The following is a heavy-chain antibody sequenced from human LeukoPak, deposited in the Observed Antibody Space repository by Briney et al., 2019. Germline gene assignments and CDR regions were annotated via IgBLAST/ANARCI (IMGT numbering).Heavy chain of an antibody. V-gene: IGHV3-23*01. D-gene: IGHD2-15*01. J-gene: IGHJ4*02. Sequence: GGSLRLSCGASGFTFSSYAMNWVRQAPGKGLEWVSGITGSGGSTFYADSVKGRFTISRDTSKNTLYLQMNSLRTEDTAVYYCAKAPGYCSGGTCYDYWGQGTLVTVSS. CDR3: AKAPGYCSGGTCYDY. CDR2: ITGSGGST. CDR1: GFTFSSYA.